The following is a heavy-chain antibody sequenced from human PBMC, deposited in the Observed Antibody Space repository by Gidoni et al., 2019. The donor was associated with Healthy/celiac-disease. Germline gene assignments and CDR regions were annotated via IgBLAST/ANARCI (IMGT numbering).Heavy chain of an antibody. CDR3: ARDRRGDCSSTSCYWFDP. D-gene: IGHD2-2*01. V-gene: IGHV4-39*07. Sequence: QLQLQESGPGLVKPSETLSLTCTVSGGSIRSSSYYWGWIRQPPGKGLEWIGSIYYSGSTYYNPSLKSRVTISVDTSKNQFSLKLSSVTAADTAVYYCARDRRGDCSSTSCYWFDPWGQGTLVTVSS. CDR2: IYYSGST. J-gene: IGHJ5*02. CDR1: GGSIRSSSYY.